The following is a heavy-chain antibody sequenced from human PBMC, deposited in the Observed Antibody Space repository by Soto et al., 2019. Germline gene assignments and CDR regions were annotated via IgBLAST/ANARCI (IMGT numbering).Heavy chain of an antibody. CDR2: ISNSGNT. D-gene: IGHD2-15*01. V-gene: IGHV4-39*01. Sequence: QLQLQESGPGLVKPSETLSLTCSVSGGSIRSSIDYGSWLRHSPGKGLEWIGSISNSGNTYYNPSLRSRVTISADTSKNQFSVNLGAVTAADTAVYYCARGREDTAFVSRYYFDSWSQGTLVTVSS. CDR3: ARGREDTAFVSRYYFDS. J-gene: IGHJ4*02. CDR1: GGSIRSSIDY.